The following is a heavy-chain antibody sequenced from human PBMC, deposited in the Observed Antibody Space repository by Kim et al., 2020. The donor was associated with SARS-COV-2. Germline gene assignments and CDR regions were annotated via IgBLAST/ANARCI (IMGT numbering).Heavy chain of an antibody. V-gene: IGHV1-2*02. CDR2: INPNSGGT. CDR3: ARDLPPTYYYDSRDGEVLYY. J-gene: IGHJ4*02. Sequence: ASVKVSCKASGYTFTGYYMHWVRQAPGQGLEWMGWINPNSGGTNYAQKFQGRVTMTRDTSISTAYMELSRLRSDDTAVYYCARDLPPTYYYDSRDGEVLYYWGQGTLVTVSS. CDR1: GYTFTGYY. D-gene: IGHD3-22*01.